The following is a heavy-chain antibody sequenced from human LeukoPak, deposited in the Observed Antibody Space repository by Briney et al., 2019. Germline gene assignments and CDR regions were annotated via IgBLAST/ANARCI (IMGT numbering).Heavy chain of an antibody. CDR1: GYTFTSYY. CDR2: INPSGGST. Sequence: ASVKVSCKASGYTFTSYYIHWVRQAPGEGLEWMGIINPSGGSTSYAQKFQGRVTMARDMSTSTVYMELSSLRSEDTAVYYCARGLRRARRDDAFDIWGQGTMVTVSS. V-gene: IGHV1-46*01. J-gene: IGHJ3*02. CDR3: ARGLRRARRDDAFDI.